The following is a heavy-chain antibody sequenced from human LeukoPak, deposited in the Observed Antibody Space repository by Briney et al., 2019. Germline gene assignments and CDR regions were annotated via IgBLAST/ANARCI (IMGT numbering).Heavy chain of an antibody. CDR1: GFTFSNYG. D-gene: IGHD3-22*01. CDR3: AKDGQHYDRKPYYFDY. J-gene: IGHJ4*02. V-gene: IGHV3-30*18. Sequence: GRSLRLSCAGSGFTFSNYGMHWVRQAPGKGLEWVAVISYDGINKYYADSVKGRFTISRDSSKNTLYMQMNSMRAEDTAVYYCAKDGQHYDRKPYYFDYWGQGTLVTVSS. CDR2: ISYDGINK.